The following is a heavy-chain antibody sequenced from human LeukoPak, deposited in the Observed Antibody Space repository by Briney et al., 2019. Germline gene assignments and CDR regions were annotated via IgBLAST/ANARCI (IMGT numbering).Heavy chain of an antibody. Sequence: GGSLRLSCAASGFTFDSYAMSWVRQAPGKGLEWVSSISGSGGSTYYADSVKGRFTISRDNSKNTPYLQMNSLRAEDTAVYYCAKGRPPGVIMAGRGGFDYWGQGTLVTVSS. J-gene: IGHJ4*02. V-gene: IGHV3-23*01. D-gene: IGHD5-12*01. CDR1: GFTFDSYA. CDR3: AKGRPPGVIMAGRGGFDY. CDR2: ISGSGGST.